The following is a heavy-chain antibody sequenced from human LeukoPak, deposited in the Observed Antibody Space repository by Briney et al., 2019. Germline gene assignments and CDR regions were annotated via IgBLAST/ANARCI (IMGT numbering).Heavy chain of an antibody. V-gene: IGHV5-51*01. D-gene: IGHD3-22*01. CDR3: ARGGDYYDSSDRRGNWFDP. Sequence: GESLKISCKGSGYSFANYWIGWVRQMPGKGLEWMGIIYPGDSDTRYSPSFQGQVTISADKSISTAYLQWSSLKASDTAMYYCARGGDYYDSSDRRGNWFDPWGQGTLVTVSS. J-gene: IGHJ5*02. CDR2: IYPGDSDT. CDR1: GYSFANYW.